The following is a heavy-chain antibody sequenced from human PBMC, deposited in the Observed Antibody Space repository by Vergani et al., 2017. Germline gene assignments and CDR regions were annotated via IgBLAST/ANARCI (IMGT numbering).Heavy chain of an antibody. V-gene: IGHV4-4*08. Sequence: QVQLQESGPGLVKPSETLSLTCSVSGDSMNTYYWTWIRQPPGKGLEWIGYIYDSGDTKYNPSLKSRVTISVDTSKNQFSLKLSSVTAADTAVYYCARNIVVVPAAIQGWFDPWGQGTLVTVSS. CDR3: ARNIVVVPAAIQGWFDP. CDR1: GDSMNTYY. CDR2: IYDSGDT. D-gene: IGHD2-2*02. J-gene: IGHJ5*02.